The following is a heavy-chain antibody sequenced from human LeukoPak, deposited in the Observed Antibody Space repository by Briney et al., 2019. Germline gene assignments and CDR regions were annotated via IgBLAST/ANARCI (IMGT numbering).Heavy chain of an antibody. D-gene: IGHD3-10*01. CDR3: AKDRRKLLWFGELSEADY. J-gene: IGHJ4*02. V-gene: IGHV3-23*01. CDR2: ISGSGGST. CDR1: GFTFSSYA. Sequence: GGSLRLSCAASGFTFSSYAMSWVRQAPGKGLEWVSAISGSGGSTYYADSVKGRFTISRDNSKNTLYLQMNSLRAEDTAVYYCAKDRRKLLWFGELSEADYWGQGTLVTVSS.